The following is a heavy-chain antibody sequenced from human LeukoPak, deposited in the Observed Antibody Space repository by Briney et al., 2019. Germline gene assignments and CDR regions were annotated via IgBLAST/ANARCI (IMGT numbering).Heavy chain of an antibody. V-gene: IGHV3-30-3*01. CDR2: ISYDGSNK. D-gene: IGHD3-22*01. Sequence: PGGSLRLSCAASGFTFSSYAMHWVRQAPGKGLEWVAVISYDGSNKYYADSVKGRFTISRDNSKNTLYLQMNSLRAEDTAVYYCARDHRAEGVVVVNAFDYWGQGTLVTVSS. J-gene: IGHJ4*02. CDR1: GFTFSSYA. CDR3: ARDHRAEGVVVVNAFDY.